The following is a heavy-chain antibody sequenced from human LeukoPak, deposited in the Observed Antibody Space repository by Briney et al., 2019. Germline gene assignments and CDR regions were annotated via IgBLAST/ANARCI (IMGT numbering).Heavy chain of an antibody. Sequence: PSETLSLTCTVSGGSISSSSYYWGWIRQPPGKRLEWIGSIYYSGSTYYNPSLKSRVTISVDTSKNQFSLKLSSVTAADTAVYYCARQGDGYNVRYWGQGTLVTVSS. D-gene: IGHD5-24*01. J-gene: IGHJ4*02. V-gene: IGHV4-39*01. CDR2: IYYSGST. CDR1: GGSISSSSYY. CDR3: ARQGDGYNVRY.